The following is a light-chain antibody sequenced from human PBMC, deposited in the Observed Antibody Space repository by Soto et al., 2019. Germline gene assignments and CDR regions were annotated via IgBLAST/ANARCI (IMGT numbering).Light chain of an antibody. CDR3: TSYTSVTIVV. CDR1: NNDIGGYNS. J-gene: IGLJ2*01. Sequence: QSALTQPASVSGSPGQSITISCTGSNNDIGGYNSVSWYQQHPGKAPKLLIFGVTNRPSGVSDRFSGSKSGNTASLTISVLQAEDEADYYCTSYTSVTIVVFGGGTQLTVL. V-gene: IGLV2-14*01. CDR2: GVT.